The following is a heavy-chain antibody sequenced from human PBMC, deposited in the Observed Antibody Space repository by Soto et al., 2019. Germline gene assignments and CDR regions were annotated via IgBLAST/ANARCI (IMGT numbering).Heavy chain of an antibody. Sequence: GASVKVSCKASGGTFSSYTISWVRQAPGQGLEWMGRIIPILGIANYAQKFQGRVTITADKSTSTAYMELSSLRSEDTAVYYCARDVVVPAAIAGENWFDPWGQGTLVTVSS. CDR2: IIPILGIA. V-gene: IGHV1-69*04. D-gene: IGHD2-2*01. J-gene: IGHJ5*02. CDR3: ARDVVVPAAIAGENWFDP. CDR1: GGTFSSYT.